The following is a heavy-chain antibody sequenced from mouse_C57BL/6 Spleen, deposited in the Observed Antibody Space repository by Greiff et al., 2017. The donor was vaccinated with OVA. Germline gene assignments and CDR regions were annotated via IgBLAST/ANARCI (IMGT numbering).Heavy chain of an antibody. CDR1: GYTFTSYW. V-gene: IGHV1-61*01. CDR3: ARGVSSPYWYFDV. CDR2: IYPSDSET. Sequence: VQLQQPGAELVRPGSSVKLSCKASGYTFTSYWMDWVKQRPGQGLEWIGNIYPSDSETHYNQKFKDKATLTVDKSSSTAYMQLSSLTSEDSAVYYCARGVSSPYWYFDVWGTGTTVTVSS. D-gene: IGHD1-1*01. J-gene: IGHJ1*03.